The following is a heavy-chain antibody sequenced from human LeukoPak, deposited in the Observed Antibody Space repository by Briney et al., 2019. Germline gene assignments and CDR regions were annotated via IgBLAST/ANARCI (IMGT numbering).Heavy chain of an antibody. CDR3: ARDLVYDSSGNHYGMDV. V-gene: IGHV3-30*04. J-gene: IGHJ6*02. CDR1: GFTFSSYA. CDR2: ISYDGSNK. Sequence: GKSLRLSCAASGFTFSSYAMHWVRQAPGKGLEWVAVISYDGSNKYYADSVKGRFTISRDNSKNTLYLQMNSLRAEDTAVYYCARDLVYDSSGNHYGMDVWGQGTTVTVSS. D-gene: IGHD3-22*01.